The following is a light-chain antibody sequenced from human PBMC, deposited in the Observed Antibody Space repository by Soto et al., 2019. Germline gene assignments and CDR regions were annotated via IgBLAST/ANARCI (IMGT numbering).Light chain of an antibody. V-gene: IGKV3-20*01. CDR1: QSVTRSY. J-gene: IGKJ4*01. CDR3: QQYGGSHLT. Sequence: EIVLTQSPGTLSLSPGERATLSCRASQSVTRSYVAWYQQKPGQAPRLLIYGASSRATGIPDRFSGSGSGTAFTLTISRLEPEDFAVYYCQQYGGSHLTFGGGTKVEIK. CDR2: GAS.